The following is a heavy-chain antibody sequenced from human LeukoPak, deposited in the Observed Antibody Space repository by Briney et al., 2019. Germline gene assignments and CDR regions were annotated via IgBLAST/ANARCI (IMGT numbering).Heavy chain of an antibody. CDR1: GGSISSGSFY. V-gene: IGHV4-61*02. CDR2: IYTSGST. Sequence: SETLSLTCTVSGGSISSGSFYGSWIRQPAGKGLEWIGRIYTSGSTNYNPSLKRRVTISVDTSKNQFSLKLSSVTAADTAVYYCAREDSSGYYYGSLDYWGQGTLVTVSS. J-gene: IGHJ4*02. D-gene: IGHD3-22*01. CDR3: AREDSSGYYYGSLDY.